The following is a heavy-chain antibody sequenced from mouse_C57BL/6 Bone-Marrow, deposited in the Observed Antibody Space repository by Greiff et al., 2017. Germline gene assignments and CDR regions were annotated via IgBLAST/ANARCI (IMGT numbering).Heavy chain of an antibody. CDR1: GFTFTDYY. CDR2: ISNKANGYTT. Sequence: EVQLVESGGGSVQPGGSLSLSCAASGFTFTDYYMRWVRQPPGKALEWLGFISNKANGYTTEYSASVKGRFTISRDNAQSILYLQMNALRAEDSATYYWSRNNHDDRSSFAYWGQGTLVTVSA. J-gene: IGHJ3*01. D-gene: IGHD1-3*01. CDR3: SRNNHDDRSSFAY. V-gene: IGHV7-3*01.